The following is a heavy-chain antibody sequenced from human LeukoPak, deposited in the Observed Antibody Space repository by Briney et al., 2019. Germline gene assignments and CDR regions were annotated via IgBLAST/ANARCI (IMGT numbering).Heavy chain of an antibody. CDR3: AKAAGDTYYRVFDY. CDR1: GFTFRSYA. CDR2: ITDSGDNT. Sequence: GGSLRLSCAASGFTFRSYAMNWVRQAPGKGLEWVSGITDSGDNTYYADSVKGRFTISRDNSNNMVYLQMNSLRAEDMAKYYCAKAAGDTYYRVFDYWGQGIPVTVSS. J-gene: IGHJ4*02. V-gene: IGHV3-23*01. D-gene: IGHD7-27*01.